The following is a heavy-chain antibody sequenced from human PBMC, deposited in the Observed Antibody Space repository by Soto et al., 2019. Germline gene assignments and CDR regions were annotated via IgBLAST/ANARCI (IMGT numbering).Heavy chain of an antibody. CDR1: GSNFDSYA. CDR3: AKGVFWVHYGMDV. Sequence: EVQLLESGGRLVQPGGSLRLSCAASGSNFDSYAMNWVRQAPGKGLEWVSAISRDGGTTFYADSVKGRFTISRDNSENTLYMEMNSLRVEDTAVYYCAKGVFWVHYGMDVWGQGTTVTVSS. V-gene: IGHV3-23*01. J-gene: IGHJ6*02. D-gene: IGHD3-16*01. CDR2: ISRDGGTT.